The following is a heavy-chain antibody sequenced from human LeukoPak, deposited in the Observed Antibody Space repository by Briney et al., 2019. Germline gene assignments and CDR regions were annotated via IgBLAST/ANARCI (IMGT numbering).Heavy chain of an antibody. CDR2: ISSSSSYI. J-gene: IGHJ4*02. CDR3: ASQWGPYYDILTGYLDY. Sequence: PGGSLRLSCAASGFTFSSHSMNWVRQAPGKGLEWVSSISSSSSYIYYADSVKGRFTISRDNAKNSLYLQMNSLRAEDTAVYYCASQWGPYYDILTGYLDYWGQGTLVTVSS. CDR1: GFTFSSHS. D-gene: IGHD3-9*01. V-gene: IGHV3-21*01.